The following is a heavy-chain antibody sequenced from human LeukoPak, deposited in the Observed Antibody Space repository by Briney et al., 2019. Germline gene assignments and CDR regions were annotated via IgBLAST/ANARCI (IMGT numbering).Heavy chain of an antibody. J-gene: IGHJ4*02. CDR1: GGTFSSYA. CDR2: IIPILGIA. CDR3: ARDLAGYYDSSGYHDDY. Sequence: GASVKVSCKASGGTFSSYAISWVRQAPGQGLEWMGRIIPILGIANYTQKFQGRVTITADKSTSIAYMELSSLRSEDTAVYYCARDLAGYYDSSGYHDDYWGQGTLVTVSS. V-gene: IGHV1-69*04. D-gene: IGHD3-22*01.